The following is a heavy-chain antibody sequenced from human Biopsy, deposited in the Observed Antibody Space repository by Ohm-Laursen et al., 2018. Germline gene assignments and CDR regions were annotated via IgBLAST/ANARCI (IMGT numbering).Heavy chain of an antibody. V-gene: IGHV4-59*01. Sequence: GTLSLTCPVSGDSIRSYYWSWIPQTPEKGLEWIGHVYFTGSTNFNPSLKSRVTISVDTSRVRFSLTLSSVTAADTAIYYCARDRRGDSYMDVWGQGTTVTVSS. J-gene: IGHJ6*02. CDR2: VYFTGST. CDR1: GDSIRSYY. D-gene: IGHD2-15*01. CDR3: ARDRRGDSYMDV.